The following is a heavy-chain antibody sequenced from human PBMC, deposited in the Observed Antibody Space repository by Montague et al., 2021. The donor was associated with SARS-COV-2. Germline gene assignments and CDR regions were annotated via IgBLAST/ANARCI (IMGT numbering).Heavy chain of an antibody. J-gene: IGHJ3*02. D-gene: IGHD2-15*01. CDR2: IWYDGSNK. Sequence: SLRLSCAASGFTFSSYGMHWVRQAPGKGLEWVAVIWYDGSNKYYADSVKGRFTISRDNSKNTLYLQMNSLRAEDTAVYYCARGSLYCGGSCYWDAFDIWGQGTMVTVSS. V-gene: IGHV3-33*01. CDR1: GFTFSSYG. CDR3: ARGSLYCGGSCYWDAFDI.